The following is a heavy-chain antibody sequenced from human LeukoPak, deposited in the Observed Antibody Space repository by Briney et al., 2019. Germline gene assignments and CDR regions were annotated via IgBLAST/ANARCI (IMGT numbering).Heavy chain of an antibody. CDR2: ISGSGGST. V-gene: IGHV3-23*01. J-gene: IGHJ4*02. D-gene: IGHD6-6*01. Sequence: PGGSLRLSCEASGFTFKNAWMIWVRQAPGKGLEWVSAISGSGGSTYYADSVKGRFTISRDNSKNTLYLQMNSLRAEDTAVYYCAKCPNWAGSAARADYWGQGTLVTVSS. CDR1: GFTFKNAW. CDR3: AKCPNWAGSAARADY.